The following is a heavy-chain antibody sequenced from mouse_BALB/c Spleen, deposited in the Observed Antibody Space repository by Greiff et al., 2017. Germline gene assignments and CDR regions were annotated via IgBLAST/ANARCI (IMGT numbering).Heavy chain of an antibody. V-gene: IGHV5-12-1*01. CDR1: GFAFSSYD. Sequence: EVNLVESGGGLVKPGGSLKLSCAASGFAFSSYDMSWVRQTPEKRLEWVAYISSGGGSTYYPDTVKGRFTISRDNAKNTLYLQMSSLKSEDTAMYYCARHRGDYWGQGTSVTVSS. J-gene: IGHJ4*01. CDR3: ARHRGDY. D-gene: IGHD3-1*01. CDR2: ISSGGGST.